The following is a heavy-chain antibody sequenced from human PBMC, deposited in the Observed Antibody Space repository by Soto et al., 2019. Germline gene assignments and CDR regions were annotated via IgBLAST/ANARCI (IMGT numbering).Heavy chain of an antibody. CDR1: GFTFSSYA. D-gene: IGHD4-17*01. V-gene: IGHV3-30-3*01. CDR3: ARGQEDYGDYDAFDI. J-gene: IGHJ3*02. CDR2: ISYDGSNK. Sequence: TGGSLRLSCAASGFTFSSYAMHWVRRAPGKGLEWVAVISYDGSNKYYADSVKGRFTISRDNSKNTLYLQMNSLRAEDTTVYYCARGQEDYGDYDAFDIWGQGTMVTVSS.